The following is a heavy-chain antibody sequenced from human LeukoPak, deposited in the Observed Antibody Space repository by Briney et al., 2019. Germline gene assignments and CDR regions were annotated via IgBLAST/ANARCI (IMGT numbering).Heavy chain of an antibody. J-gene: IGHJ4*02. D-gene: IGHD6-13*01. V-gene: IGHV3-30*02. CDR1: GFTFSSFG. CDR2: IRCDGSDK. CDR3: ASATFSNGFYFDQ. Sequence: PGGSLRLSCEASGFTFSSFGMHWVRQAPGKGLEWVAFIRCDGSDKYYGDSVKGRFTISRDNSNNTLFLQMNSLRAEDTSTYYCASATFSNGFYFDQWGQGTLVTVSS.